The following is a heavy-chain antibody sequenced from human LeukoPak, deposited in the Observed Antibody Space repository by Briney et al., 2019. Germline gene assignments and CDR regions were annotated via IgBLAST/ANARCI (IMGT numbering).Heavy chain of an antibody. D-gene: IGHD2-15*01. J-gene: IGHJ5*02. CDR1: GGSISSSSYY. Sequence: SETLSLTCTVSGGSISSSSYYWGWLRQPPGKGLEWIGSIYYSGSTYYNPSLKSRVTISVDTSKNQFSLKLSSVTAADTAVYYCARGAGGYCSGGSCYSGDWFDPWGQGTLVTVSS. CDR3: ARGAGGYCSGGSCYSGDWFDP. CDR2: IYYSGST. V-gene: IGHV4-39*01.